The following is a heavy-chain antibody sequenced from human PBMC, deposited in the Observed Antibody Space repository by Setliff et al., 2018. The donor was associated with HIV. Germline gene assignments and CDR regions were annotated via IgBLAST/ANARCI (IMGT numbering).Heavy chain of an antibody. CDR3: ARHAAGPDGPFDY. V-gene: IGHV4-39*01. CDR1: GGFIKNSTYY. CDR2: VYHTGST. Sequence: SETLSLTCTVYGGFIKNSTYYWGWIRQPPGKGLEWIGNVYHTGSTYYNPSLKSRVTISVDTSKNQFSLKLSSVIAADTAVYYCARHAAGPDGPFDYWGQGTLVTVSS. J-gene: IGHJ4*02.